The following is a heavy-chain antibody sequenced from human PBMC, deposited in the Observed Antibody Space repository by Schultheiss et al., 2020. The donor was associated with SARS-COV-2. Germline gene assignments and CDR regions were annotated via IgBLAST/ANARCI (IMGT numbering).Heavy chain of an antibody. CDR3: ARGPTLRDYYYYYMDV. CDR1: GYTFTGYY. V-gene: IGHV1-2*06. CDR2: INPNSGGT. J-gene: IGHJ6*03. Sequence: ASVKVSCKASGYTFTGYYMHWVRQAPGQGLEWMGRINPNSGGTNYAQKFQGRVTMTRDTSISTAYMELSRLRSDDTAVYYCARGPTLRDYYYYYMDVWGKGTTVTVSS.